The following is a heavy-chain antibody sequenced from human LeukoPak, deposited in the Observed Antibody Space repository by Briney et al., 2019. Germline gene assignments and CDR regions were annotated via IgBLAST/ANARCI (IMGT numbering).Heavy chain of an antibody. J-gene: IGHJ4*02. V-gene: IGHV3-53*01. CDR3: AREFGHGSGSYGHFDY. CDR1: GFIVSSSY. CDR2: IYSDGST. Sequence: PGGSLRLSCAASGFIVSSSYMSWVRQAPGKGLEWVSVIYSDGSTYYADSVKGRFTISRDNSKNTLYLQMNSLRAEDTAVYYCAREFGHGSGSYGHFDYWGQGTLVTVSS. D-gene: IGHD3-10*01.